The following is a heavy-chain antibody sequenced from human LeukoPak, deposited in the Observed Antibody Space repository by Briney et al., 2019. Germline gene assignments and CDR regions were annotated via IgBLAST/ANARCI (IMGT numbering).Heavy chain of an antibody. Sequence: SGTLSLTCAVSGGSISSNDWWSWVRQPPGNGLEWIGEIYHSGSTNYNPSLKSRVTISVDKSKNQFSLKLSSVTAADTAVYYCARKGALPYSSGWYGPWGQGTLVTVSS. CDR3: ARKGALPYSSGWYGP. CDR1: GGSISSNDW. CDR2: IYHSGST. J-gene: IGHJ5*02. V-gene: IGHV4-4*02. D-gene: IGHD6-19*01.